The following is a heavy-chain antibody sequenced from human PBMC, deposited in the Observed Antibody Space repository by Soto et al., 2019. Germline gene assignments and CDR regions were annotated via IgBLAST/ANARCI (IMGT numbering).Heavy chain of an antibody. CDR2: INHSGST. CDR3: ARGIGGIPLD. Sequence: VQLQQWGAGLLKPSETLSLTCAVYGGSFSGYYWSWIRQPPGKGLEWIGEINHSGSTNYNPSLKSRVTISVDTSKNQFSLKLSSVTAADTAVYYCARGIGGIPLDWGQGTLVTVSS. D-gene: IGHD1-26*01. J-gene: IGHJ4*02. CDR1: GGSFSGYY. V-gene: IGHV4-34*01.